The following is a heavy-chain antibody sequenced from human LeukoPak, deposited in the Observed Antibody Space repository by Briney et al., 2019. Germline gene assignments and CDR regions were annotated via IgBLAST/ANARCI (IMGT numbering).Heavy chain of an antibody. V-gene: IGHV3-72*01. D-gene: IGHD2-8*02. CDR1: GFIFSDHY. J-gene: IGHJ6*02. Sequence: GGSLRLSCVASGFIFSDHYMDWVRQAPGKGLEWVGRSRNRVNGYSTVYAAPVKSRFTISRDDSGNSLYLQMNSLETEDTAVYYCTRGAGSTAVMEDITYYYPMDVWGQGTTVTVSS. CDR2: SRNRVNGYST. CDR3: TRGAGSTAVMEDITYYYPMDV.